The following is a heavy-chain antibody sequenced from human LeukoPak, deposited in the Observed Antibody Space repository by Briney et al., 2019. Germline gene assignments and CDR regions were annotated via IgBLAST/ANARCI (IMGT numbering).Heavy chain of an antibody. V-gene: IGHV4-59*01. CDR1: GGSISSYY. CDR3: ARGQAVAGV. J-gene: IGHJ4*02. Sequence: SETLSLTCSVSGGSISSYYWSWIRRPPGKGLEWIGYIYYSGYTNYNPSLKSRVTMSVDTSKNQFSLQLSSVTAADTAVYYCARGQAVAGVWGQGTLVTVSS. CDR2: IYYSGYT. D-gene: IGHD6-19*01.